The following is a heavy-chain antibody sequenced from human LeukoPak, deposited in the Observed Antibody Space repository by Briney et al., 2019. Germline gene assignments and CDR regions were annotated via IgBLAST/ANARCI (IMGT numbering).Heavy chain of an antibody. CDR2: IYYSGST. Sequence: SETLSLTCTVSGGSISSYYWSWIRQPPGKGLEWIGYIYYSGSTNYNPSLKSRVTISVDTSKNQFSLKLSSVTAADTAVYYCARGRSGSSWSEYYFDYWGQGTLVTVSS. V-gene: IGHV4-59*01. CDR3: ARGRSGSSWSEYYFDY. J-gene: IGHJ4*02. D-gene: IGHD6-13*01. CDR1: GGSISSYY.